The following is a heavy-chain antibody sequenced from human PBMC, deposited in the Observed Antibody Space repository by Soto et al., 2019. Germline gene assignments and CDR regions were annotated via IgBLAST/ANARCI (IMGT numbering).Heavy chain of an antibody. D-gene: IGHD3-3*01. CDR2: ITGSSGSI. CDR1: GFTFSVYS. J-gene: IGHJ4*02. CDR3: TTSFGHLDY. Sequence: EVQVVESGGGLVHPGGSLRLSCVASGFTFSVYSMNWVRQAPGKGLDWVSYITGSSGSIQYAASVKGRFTISRDNAKNSLYLQMNSLRDEDTAVYYCTTSFGHLDYWGQGTLVTVSS. V-gene: IGHV3-48*02.